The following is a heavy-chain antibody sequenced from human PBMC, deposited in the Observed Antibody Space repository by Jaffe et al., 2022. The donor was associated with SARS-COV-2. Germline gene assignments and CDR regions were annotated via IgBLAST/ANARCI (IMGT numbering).Heavy chain of an antibody. Sequence: EVQLVESGGGLVQPGGSLRLSCAASGFTFSSYWMHWVRQAPGKGLVWVSRINSDGSSTSYADSVKGRFTISRDNAKNTLYLQMNSLRAEDTAVYYCAREEADTYYYYYGMDVWGQGTTVTVSS. CDR3: AREEADTYYYYYGMDV. D-gene: IGHD6-25*01. V-gene: IGHV3-74*01. CDR2: INSDGSST. J-gene: IGHJ6*02. CDR1: GFTFSSYW.